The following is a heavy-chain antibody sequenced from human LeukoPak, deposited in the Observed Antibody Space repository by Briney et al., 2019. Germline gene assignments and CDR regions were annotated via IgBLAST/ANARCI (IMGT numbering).Heavy chain of an antibody. D-gene: IGHD6-13*01. V-gene: IGHV3-11*01. CDR1: GFTFSDEY. J-gene: IGHJ3*02. CDR3: ARDGAYSASNI. Sequence: GGSLRLSCAASGFTFSDEYMSWIRQAPGKELEWTSCVSNSGSTIYYADSVKGRFTISRDNVKNSLYLQMNSLRVEDTAVYYCARDGAYSASNIWGQGTMVAVSS. CDR2: VSNSGSTI.